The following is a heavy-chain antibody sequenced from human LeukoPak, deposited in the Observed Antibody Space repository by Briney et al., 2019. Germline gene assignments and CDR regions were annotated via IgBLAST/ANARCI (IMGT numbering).Heavy chain of an antibody. CDR1: GFTFSSYA. CDR3: ARDAVAGHGGWFDP. Sequence: GGSLGLSCAASGFTFSSYAMHWVRQAPGKGLEWVAVIRYDGSNKYYADSVKGRFTISRDNSKNTLYLQMNSLRAEDTAVYYCARDAVAGHGGWFDPWGQGTLVTVSS. CDR2: IRYDGSNK. D-gene: IGHD6-19*01. V-gene: IGHV3-33*08. J-gene: IGHJ5*02.